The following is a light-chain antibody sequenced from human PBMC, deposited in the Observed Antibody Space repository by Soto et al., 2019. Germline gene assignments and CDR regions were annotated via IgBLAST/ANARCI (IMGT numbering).Light chain of an antibody. J-gene: IGKJ1*01. Sequence: EIVITHSPATLSVSPGGRSTLSCRASHSISDTLAWYQQKPGQAPRLLIYGASKRATGFPARFSGSGSGTDFPLTISSLQSEDFAVYYCQQYNNWSWTFGQGTKVDI. V-gene: IGKV3-15*01. CDR3: QQYNNWSWT. CDR1: HSISDT. CDR2: GAS.